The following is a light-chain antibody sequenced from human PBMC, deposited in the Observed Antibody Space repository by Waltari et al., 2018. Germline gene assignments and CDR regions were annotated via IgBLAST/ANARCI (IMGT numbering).Light chain of an antibody. CDR3: QQYFSSPYT. Sequence: QSPDSLAVSLGERATINCKSSQTLLYTSNNKNYLTWYQQKSGQPPKVLIFWASTRESGVAERFNGSGSGTDFTLTINSLQPEDVAVYFCQQYFSSPYTFG. V-gene: IGKV4-1*01. CDR1: QTLLYTSNNKNY. J-gene: IGKJ2*01. CDR2: WAS.